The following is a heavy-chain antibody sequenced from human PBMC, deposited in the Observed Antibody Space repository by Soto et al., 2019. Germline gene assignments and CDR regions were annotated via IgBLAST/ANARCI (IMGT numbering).Heavy chain of an antibody. CDR2: ISGGGDYT. CDR1: GFTFSSYA. J-gene: IGHJ5*02. Sequence: GGSLRLSCAASGFTFSSYAMNWVRQAPGEGLEWVSFISGGGDYTYYADSVKGRFTISRDSSRNTLYLQMNTLRAEETAIYYCTTRGNFPSCGLGTLVTVSS. D-gene: IGHD3-3*01. V-gene: IGHV3-23*01. CDR3: TTRGNFPS.